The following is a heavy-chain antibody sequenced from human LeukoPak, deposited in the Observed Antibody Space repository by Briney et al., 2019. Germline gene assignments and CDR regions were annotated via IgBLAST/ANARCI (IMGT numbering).Heavy chain of an antibody. CDR2: IIPNSGDT. CDR1: GYTFTDYY. CDR3: TRGGWLVK. Sequence: ASVKVSCKASGYTFTDYYIHWVRQAPGQGLEWMGWIIPNSGDTSYAQKFQGRVTMTRDTPISSAYMELSRLRSDDTAVYYCTRGGWLVKWGQGTTVTVSS. J-gene: IGHJ6*02. V-gene: IGHV1-2*02. D-gene: IGHD6-19*01.